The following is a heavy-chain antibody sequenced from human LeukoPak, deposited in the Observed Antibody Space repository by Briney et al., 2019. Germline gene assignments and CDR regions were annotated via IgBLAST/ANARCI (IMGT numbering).Heavy chain of an antibody. J-gene: IGHJ4*02. Sequence: PSETLSLTCTVSGGSISSSSYSWGWIRQPPGKRLEWIGIIYYSGSTYYNPSLKSRVTISVDTSKNQFSLRLSSVIAADTAVHYCARSDPPSYQLPFDYWGQGTLVTVSS. V-gene: IGHV4-39*01. CDR2: IYYSGST. CDR3: ARSDPPSYQLPFDY. D-gene: IGHD2-2*01. CDR1: GGSISSSSYS.